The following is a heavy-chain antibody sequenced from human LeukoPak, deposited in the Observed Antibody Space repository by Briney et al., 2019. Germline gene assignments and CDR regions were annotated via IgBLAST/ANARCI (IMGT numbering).Heavy chain of an antibody. J-gene: IGHJ4*02. Sequence: GGSLRLSCAASGFTFDDYAMHWVRQAPGKGLEWVSLISGDGGSTHYADSVKGRFTISRDNSKNSLYLQMNSLRTEDTALYYCAKDIMSSGYNRPFDYWGQGTLVTVSS. CDR2: ISGDGGST. CDR3: AKDIMSSGYNRPFDY. D-gene: IGHD3-22*01. V-gene: IGHV3-43*02. CDR1: GFTFDDYA.